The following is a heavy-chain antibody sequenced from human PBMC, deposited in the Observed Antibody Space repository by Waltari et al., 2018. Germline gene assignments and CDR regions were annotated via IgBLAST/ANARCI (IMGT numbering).Heavy chain of an antibody. CDR3: ARGNYYDTSDAFDI. Sequence: QVHLTESGTGLVKPSEAQTLTCPVSGGTLSSYNRRYILQPPGKGLWWIGYIYYSGSTNYNPSLKSRVTISVDTSNNQFSLKLSSVTAADTAVYYCARGNYYDTSDAFDIWGQGTMVTVSS. CDR1: GGTLSSYN. CDR2: IYYSGST. J-gene: IGHJ3*02. D-gene: IGHD3-22*01. V-gene: IGHV4-59*01.